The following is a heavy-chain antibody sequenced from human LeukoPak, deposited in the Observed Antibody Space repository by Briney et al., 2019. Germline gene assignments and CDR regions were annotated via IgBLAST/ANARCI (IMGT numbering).Heavy chain of an antibody. J-gene: IGHJ6*02. Sequence: GGSLRLSCAASGFTVSLNDMSWVRQAPGKGLEWVSIIYSGGSTYYADSVKGRFTISRDNSKKTLYLQMNSLRAEDTAVYYCARDGGYYGMDVWGRGTTVAVSS. V-gene: IGHV3-66*01. CDR3: ARDGGYYGMDV. D-gene: IGHD3-16*01. CDR1: GFTVSLND. CDR2: IYSGGST.